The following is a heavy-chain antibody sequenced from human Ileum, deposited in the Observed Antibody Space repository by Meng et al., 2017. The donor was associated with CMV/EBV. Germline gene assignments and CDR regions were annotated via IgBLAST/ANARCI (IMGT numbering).Heavy chain of an antibody. Sequence: ASGFTFRSYALLWVRPAPGTGLAWVAVISYDGSNNYYADSVRGRFTISRDNSKNTLYLQMNSLRAEDTAVYYCAREQAVVGAHFDYWGQGTLVTVSS. D-gene: IGHD1-26*01. CDR1: GFTFRSYA. J-gene: IGHJ4*02. CDR3: AREQAVVGAHFDY. V-gene: IGHV3-30*04. CDR2: ISYDGSNN.